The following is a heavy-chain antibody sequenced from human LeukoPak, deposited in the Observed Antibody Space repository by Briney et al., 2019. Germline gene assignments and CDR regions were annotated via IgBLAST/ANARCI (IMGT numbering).Heavy chain of an antibody. Sequence: GGSLRLSCAASGFTVSSNYMSWVRQAPGKGLEWVSVIYSGGSTYYADSVKGRFTISRDNSKNTLYLQMNSLRAEDTAVYYCAKDKGVYGDYGGGYWGQGTLVTVSS. J-gene: IGHJ4*02. CDR2: IYSGGST. D-gene: IGHD4-17*01. V-gene: IGHV3-53*01. CDR3: AKDKGVYGDYGGGY. CDR1: GFTVSSNY.